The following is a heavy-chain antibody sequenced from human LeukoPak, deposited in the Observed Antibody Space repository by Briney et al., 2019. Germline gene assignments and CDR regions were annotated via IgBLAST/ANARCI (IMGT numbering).Heavy chain of an antibody. CDR1: GGSISSYY. Sequence: SETLSLTCSVSGGSISSYYWSWIPQPPGKGLEWIGYIYYSGSTNYNPSLKRRVTISVDTSKNQFSLKLSSVTAADTAVYYCARHAPFGAVAGLYFDYWGQGTLVTVSS. J-gene: IGHJ4*02. CDR3: ARHAPFGAVAGLYFDY. V-gene: IGHV4-59*08. CDR2: IYYSGST. D-gene: IGHD6-19*01.